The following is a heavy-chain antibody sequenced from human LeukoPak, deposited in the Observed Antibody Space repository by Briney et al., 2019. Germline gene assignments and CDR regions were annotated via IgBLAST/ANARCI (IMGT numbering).Heavy chain of an antibody. V-gene: IGHV1-2*04. D-gene: IGHD6-13*01. CDR3: ARDTSGRYNSSIYGMDV. J-gene: IGHJ6*02. CDR1: GYTFTGYY. Sequence: ASVKVSCKASGYTFTGYYMHWVRQAPGQGLEWMGWINPNSGGTNYAQKFQGWVTMTRDTSISTAYMELSRLRSDDTAVYYCARDTSGRYNSSIYGMDVWGQGTTVTVSS. CDR2: INPNSGGT.